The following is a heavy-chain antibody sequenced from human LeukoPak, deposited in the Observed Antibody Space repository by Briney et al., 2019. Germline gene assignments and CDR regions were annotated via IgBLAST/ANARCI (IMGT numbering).Heavy chain of an antibody. CDR1: GYTFTSYA. Sequence: ASVKVSCKASGYTFTSYAMHWVRQAPGQRLEWMGWINAGNGNTKYSQKFQGRVTITRDTSASTAYMELSSLRSEDTAVYYCAREYYYDSSGSHSFDYWGQGTLVTVSS. CDR3: AREYYYDSSGSHSFDY. J-gene: IGHJ4*02. D-gene: IGHD3-22*01. CDR2: INAGNGNT. V-gene: IGHV1-3*01.